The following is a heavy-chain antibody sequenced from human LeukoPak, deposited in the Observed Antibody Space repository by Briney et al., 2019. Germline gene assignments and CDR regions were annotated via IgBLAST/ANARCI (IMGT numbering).Heavy chain of an antibody. CDR3: AREGNDYVWGSYRSSGEFDY. V-gene: IGHV7-4-1*02. CDR2: INTNTGNP. J-gene: IGHJ4*02. D-gene: IGHD3-16*02. CDR1: GYTFTSYA. Sequence: GASVKVSCKASGYTFTSYAMNWVRQAPGQGLEWMGWINTNTGNPTYAQGFTGRFVFSLDTSVSTAYLQISSLKAEDTAVYYCAREGNDYVWGSYRSSGEFDYWGQGTLVTVSS.